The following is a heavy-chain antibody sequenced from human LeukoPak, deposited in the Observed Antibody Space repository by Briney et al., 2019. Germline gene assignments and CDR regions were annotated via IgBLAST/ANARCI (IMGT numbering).Heavy chain of an antibody. V-gene: IGHV1-69*13. Sequence: ASVKVSCKASGGTFSSYAISWVRQAPGQGLEWMGGIIPIFGTANYAQKFQGRVTITADESTSTAYMELSSLRSEDTAVYYCARQPYYYDSSGYFEYFQHWGQGTLVTVSS. CDR1: GGTFSSYA. D-gene: IGHD3-22*01. CDR3: ARQPYYYDSSGYFEYFQH. CDR2: IIPIFGTA. J-gene: IGHJ1*01.